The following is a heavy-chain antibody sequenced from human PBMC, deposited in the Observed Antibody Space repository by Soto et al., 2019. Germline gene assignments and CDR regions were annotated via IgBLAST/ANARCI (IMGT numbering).Heavy chain of an antibody. V-gene: IGHV3-33*01. Sequence: QVQLVESGGGVVQPGRSLRLSCAASGFTLSSYGMHWVRQAPGKGLEWVAVIWYDGSNKYYADSVKGRFTISRDNSKNPLYLQMNSLRAEDTAVYYCARDQAIAVAGTYYYGMDVWGQGTTVTVSS. CDR1: GFTLSSYG. CDR3: ARDQAIAVAGTYYYGMDV. J-gene: IGHJ6*02. CDR2: IWYDGSNK. D-gene: IGHD6-19*01.